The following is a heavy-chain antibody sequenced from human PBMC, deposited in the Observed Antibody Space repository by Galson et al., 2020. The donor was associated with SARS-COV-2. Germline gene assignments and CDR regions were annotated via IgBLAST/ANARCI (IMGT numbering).Heavy chain of an antibody. CDR3: ARVLELPYYYYMDV. CDR1: GFTFSSYS. V-gene: IGHV3-21*01. CDR2: ISTSSSYI. Sequence: GSLRLSCAASGFTFSSYSMNWVRQAPGKGLEWVSSISTSSSYIYYADSVKGRFTISRDNAKNSLYLQMNSLRAEDTAVYYCARVLELPYYYYMDVWDKGTTVTVSS. J-gene: IGHJ6*03. D-gene: IGHD1-26*01.